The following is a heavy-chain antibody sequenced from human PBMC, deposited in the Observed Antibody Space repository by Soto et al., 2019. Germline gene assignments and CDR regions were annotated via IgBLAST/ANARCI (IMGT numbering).Heavy chain of an antibody. D-gene: IGHD6-13*01. Sequence: QVQLVESGGGVVQPGRSLRLSCAASGFTFSSYGMHWVRQAPGKGLEWVAVISYDGSNKYYADSVKGRFTISRDTSKNTLYLQMNSLRAEDTAVYYCAKDSGPHRIAAAAYAFDIWGQGTIVTVSS. CDR1: GFTFSSYG. CDR2: ISYDGSNK. CDR3: AKDSGPHRIAAAAYAFDI. J-gene: IGHJ3*02. V-gene: IGHV3-30*18.